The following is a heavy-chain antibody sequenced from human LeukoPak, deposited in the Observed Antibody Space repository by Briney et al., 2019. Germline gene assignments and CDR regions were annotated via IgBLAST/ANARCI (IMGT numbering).Heavy chain of an antibody. CDR1: GGSISSGGYY. J-gene: IGHJ4*02. CDR2: IYYSGST. CDR3: ARSAGAKDDILTGYSYFDY. Sequence: PSQTLSLICTVSGGSISSGGYYWSWIRQHPGKGLEWIGYIYYSGSTYYNPSLKSRVTISVDTSKNQFSLKLSSVTAADTAVYYCARSAGAKDDILTGYSYFDYWGQGTLVTVSS. D-gene: IGHD3-9*01. V-gene: IGHV4-31*03.